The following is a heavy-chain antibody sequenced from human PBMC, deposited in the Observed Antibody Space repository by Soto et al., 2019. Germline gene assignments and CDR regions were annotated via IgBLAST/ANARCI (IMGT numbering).Heavy chain of an antibody. CDR1: GYTFTSYA. CDR3: ARAVGPEPADY. V-gene: IGHV1-3*01. J-gene: IGHJ4*02. Sequence: ASVKVSCKASGYTFTSYAMHWVRQAPGQRLEWMGWINAGNGNTKYSQKLQGRVTITRDTSASTAYMEVSSLRSEDTAVYYCARAVGPEPADYWGQGTLVTVSS. CDR2: INAGNGNT. D-gene: IGHD1-1*01.